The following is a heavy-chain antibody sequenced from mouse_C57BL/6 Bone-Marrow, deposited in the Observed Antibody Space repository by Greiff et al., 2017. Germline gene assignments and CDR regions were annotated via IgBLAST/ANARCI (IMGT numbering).Heavy chain of an antibody. CDR3: TRDLIGPYFDY. CDR2: ISSGGDYI. CDR1: GFTFSSYA. Sequence: EVKLQESGEGLVKPGGSLKLSCAASGFTFSSYAMSWVRQTPEKRLEWVAYISSGGDYIYYADTVKGRFTISRDNARNTLYLQMSSLKSEDTAMYYCTRDLIGPYFDYWGQGTTLTVSS. D-gene: IGHD2-14*01. V-gene: IGHV5-9-1*02. J-gene: IGHJ2*01.